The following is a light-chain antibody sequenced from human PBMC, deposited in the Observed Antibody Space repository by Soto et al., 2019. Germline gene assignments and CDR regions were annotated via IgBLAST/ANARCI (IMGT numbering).Light chain of an antibody. CDR3: QQYENLPT. J-gene: IGKJ5*01. CDR1: QDISDS. Sequence: DIQLTHSPSSLSASVGDRVTITCQASQDISDSLNWYQQKPGKAPKLVIYTASNLEAGVPSRFRGSGSGTDFTFTISRLQPEDIATYYCQQYENLPTFGQGTRLEIK. V-gene: IGKV1-33*01. CDR2: TAS.